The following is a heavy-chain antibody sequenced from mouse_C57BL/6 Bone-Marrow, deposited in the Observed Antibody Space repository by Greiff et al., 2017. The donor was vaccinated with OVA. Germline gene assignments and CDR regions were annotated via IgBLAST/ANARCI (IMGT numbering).Heavy chain of an antibody. J-gene: IGHJ2*01. V-gene: IGHV5-6*01. CDR3: ARQLFPYSSGYYFGY. CDR1: GFTFSSYG. CDR2: ISSGGSYT. Sequence: EVTLMESGGDLVKPGGSLKLSCAASGFTFSSYGMSWVRQTPDKRLEWVATISSGGSYTYYPDSVKGRFTISRDNAKNTLYLQMSSLKSEDTAMYYCARQLFPYSSGYYFGYWGQGTTLTVSS. D-gene: IGHD3-2*02.